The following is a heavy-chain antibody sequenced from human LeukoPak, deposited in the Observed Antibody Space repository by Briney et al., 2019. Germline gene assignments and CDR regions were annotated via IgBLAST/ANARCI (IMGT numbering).Heavy chain of an antibody. Sequence: ASVKVSCKASGGTFNTFAISWVRQAPGQGLEWMGWINPNSGGTNYAQKFQGRVTMTRDTSISTAYMELSRLRSDDTAVYYCARARHNWGQGTLVTVSS. J-gene: IGHJ4*02. CDR3: ARARHN. CDR1: GGTFNTFA. V-gene: IGHV1-2*02. CDR2: INPNSGGT.